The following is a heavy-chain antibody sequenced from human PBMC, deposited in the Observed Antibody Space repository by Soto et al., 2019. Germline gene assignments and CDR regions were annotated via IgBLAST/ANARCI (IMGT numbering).Heavy chain of an antibody. Sequence: EVQLVESGGGLVKPGGSLRLSCVASEFSFSTYNMNWVRQAPGKGLEWVSFISSTSSHIHYADSVKGRFTISRDNAKNSLYLQMNSLRAEDTAVYYCVIDPAADGYYGMDVWGQGTTVTVSS. CDR3: VIDPAADGYYGMDV. CDR1: EFSFSTYN. V-gene: IGHV3-21*01. D-gene: IGHD6-13*01. CDR2: ISSTSSHI. J-gene: IGHJ6*02.